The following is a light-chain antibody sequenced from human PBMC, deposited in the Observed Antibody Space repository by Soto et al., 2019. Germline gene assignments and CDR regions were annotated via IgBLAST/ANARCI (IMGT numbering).Light chain of an antibody. V-gene: IGKV1-9*01. CDR2: AAS. CDR1: QGITSY. CDR3: QHYNNWIAS. Sequence: DIQLTQSPSFLSASVGDRVTITCRASQGITSYLAWYQQRPGKAPKLLIYAASTLQSGTPSRFSGSGSGTEFTLTISSLQSEDFAVYYCQHYNNWIASFGGGTKVDIK. J-gene: IGKJ4*01.